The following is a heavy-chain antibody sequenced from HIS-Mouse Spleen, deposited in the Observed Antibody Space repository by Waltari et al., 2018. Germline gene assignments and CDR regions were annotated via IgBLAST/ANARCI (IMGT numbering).Heavy chain of an antibody. CDR1: GGSISSSSYY. V-gene: IGHV4-39*07. Sequence: QLQLQESGPGLVKPSETLSLTCTVSGGSISSSSYYWGWIRQPPGKGLGGIGSFYYGGSTYYHPSLKSRVTISVDTSKTQFSLKLSSVTAADTAVYYCAREIPYSSSWYDWYFDLWGRGTLVTVSS. CDR2: FYYGGST. CDR3: AREIPYSSSWYDWYFDL. J-gene: IGHJ2*01. D-gene: IGHD6-13*01.